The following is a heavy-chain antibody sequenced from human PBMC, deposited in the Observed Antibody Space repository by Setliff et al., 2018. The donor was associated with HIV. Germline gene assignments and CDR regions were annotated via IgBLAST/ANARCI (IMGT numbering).Heavy chain of an antibody. J-gene: IGHJ2*01. CDR3: ARRRETIVVVIGIPNWYFDL. Sequence: PSETLSLTCAVSGYSISSGYYWGWIRQPLGKGLEWIGTIYHSGSIYYNPSLKSRVTISVDTSKNQFSLRLSSVTAADSAVYYCARRRETIVVVIGIPNWYFDLWGRGTLVTVSS. CDR2: IYHSGSI. D-gene: IGHD2-21*01. CDR1: GYSISSGYY. V-gene: IGHV4-38-2*01.